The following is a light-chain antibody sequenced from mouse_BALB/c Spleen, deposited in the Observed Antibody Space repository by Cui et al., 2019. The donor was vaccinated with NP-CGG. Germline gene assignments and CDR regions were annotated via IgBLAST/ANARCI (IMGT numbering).Light chain of an antibody. J-gene: IGLJ1*01. CDR2: GIN. CDR3: ALWYSNHWV. Sequence: QAVVTQESALTTSPGETATLTCRSSIGAVTTSNYANWVQEKPDHLFTGLIGGINNRAPGVPARFSGSLIGDKAALTITGAQTEDEAIYFCALWYSNHWVFGGGTKLTVL. CDR1: IGAVTTSNY. V-gene: IGLV1*01.